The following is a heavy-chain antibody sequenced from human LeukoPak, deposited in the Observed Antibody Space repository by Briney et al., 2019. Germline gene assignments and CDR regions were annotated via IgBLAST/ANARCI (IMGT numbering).Heavy chain of an antibody. CDR3: ARDARAHAFDI. V-gene: IGHV3-53*01. Sequence: GGSLRLSCAASGFTFYNYAMSWVRQAPGKGLEWVSVIYSGGSTYYADSVKGRFTISRDNSKNTLYLQMNSLRAEDTAVYYCARDARAHAFDIWGQGTMVTVSS. CDR2: IYSGGST. CDR1: GFTFYNYA. J-gene: IGHJ3*02.